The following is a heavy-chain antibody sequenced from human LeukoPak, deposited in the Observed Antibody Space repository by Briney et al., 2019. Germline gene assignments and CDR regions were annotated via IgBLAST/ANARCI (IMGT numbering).Heavy chain of an antibody. CDR1: GGTFSSYA. V-gene: IGHV1-69*05. J-gene: IGHJ4*02. D-gene: IGHD5-18*01. Sequence: SVKVSCKAPGGTFSSYAISWVRQAPGQGLEWMGGIIPIFGTANYAQKFQGRVTITTDESTSTAYMELSSLRSEDTAVYYCAMRDTAMVDYWGQGTLVTVSS. CDR2: IIPIFGTA. CDR3: AMRDTAMVDY.